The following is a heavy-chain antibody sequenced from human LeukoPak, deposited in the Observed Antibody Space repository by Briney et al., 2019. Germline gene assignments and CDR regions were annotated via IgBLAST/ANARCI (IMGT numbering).Heavy chain of an antibody. Sequence: ASVMLSFKASGYTFTVYYIHWVRQAPGQGLEWMGWINPKSGDTNYAQKFQDRGTLTRDTSISTAYMELTDLRSDDTAVCYCARPNGDYYNWFDPWGQGTLVTVSS. D-gene: IGHD4-17*01. V-gene: IGHV1-2*02. CDR3: ARPNGDYYNWFDP. CDR2: INPKSGDT. J-gene: IGHJ5*02. CDR1: GYTFTVYY.